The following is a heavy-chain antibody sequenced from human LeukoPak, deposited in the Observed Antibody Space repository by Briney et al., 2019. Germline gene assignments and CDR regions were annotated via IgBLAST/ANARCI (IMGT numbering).Heavy chain of an antibody. D-gene: IGHD5-18*01. CDR1: GFTFSSYA. V-gene: IGHV3-23*01. J-gene: IGHJ6*03. Sequence: GGTLRLSCAASGFTFSSYAMSWVRQAPGKGLEWVSAISGSGGSTYYADSVKGRFTISRDNSKNTLYLQMNSLRAEDTAVYYCAREGYSYGYGSWYYYYYMDVWGKGTTVTVSS. CDR3: AREGYSYGYGSWYYYYYMDV. CDR2: ISGSGGST.